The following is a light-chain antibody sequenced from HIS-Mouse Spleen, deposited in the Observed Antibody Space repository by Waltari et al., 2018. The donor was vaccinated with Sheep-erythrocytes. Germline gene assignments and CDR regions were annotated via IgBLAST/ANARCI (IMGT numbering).Light chain of an antibody. CDR3: QQYDNLLT. V-gene: IGKV1-33*01. Sequence: DIQMTQSLSSLSASVGDRVTITCQASQDISNYLNWYQQKPGKAPKLLIYDASNLETGVPSRFSGSGSGTDFTFTISSLQPEDIATYYCQQYDNLLTFGGGTK. CDR1: QDISNY. J-gene: IGKJ4*01. CDR2: DAS.